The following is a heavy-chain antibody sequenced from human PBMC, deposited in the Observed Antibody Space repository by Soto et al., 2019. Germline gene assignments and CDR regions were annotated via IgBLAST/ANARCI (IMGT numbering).Heavy chain of an antibody. J-gene: IGHJ5*02. D-gene: IGHD3-3*01. CDR2: MNPNSGNT. CDR1: GYTFTSYD. Sequence: GASVKVSCKASGYTFTSYDINWVRQATGQGLEWMGWMNPNSGNTGYAQKFQGRVTMTRNTSISTAYMELSSLRSEDTAVYYCVRFFGVALRFDPWGQGTLVTVSS. V-gene: IGHV1-8*01. CDR3: VRFFGVALRFDP.